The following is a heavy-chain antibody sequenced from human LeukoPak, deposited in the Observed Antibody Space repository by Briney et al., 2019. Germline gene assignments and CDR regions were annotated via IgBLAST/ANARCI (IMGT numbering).Heavy chain of an antibody. Sequence: GESLKISCKGSGYSFTSYWISWVRQMPGKGLVWMGRIDPSDSYTDYSPSFQGHVTISADKSISTAYLQWSSLKASDTAMYYCARDYYDSSGYQYWGQGTLVTVSS. CDR3: ARDYYDSSGYQY. CDR2: IDPSDSYT. D-gene: IGHD3-22*01. CDR1: GYSFTSYW. J-gene: IGHJ4*02. V-gene: IGHV5-10-1*01.